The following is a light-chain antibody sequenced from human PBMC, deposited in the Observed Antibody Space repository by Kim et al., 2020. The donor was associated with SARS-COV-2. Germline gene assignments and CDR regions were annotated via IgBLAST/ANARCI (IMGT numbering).Light chain of an antibody. Sequence: SSELTQDPAVSVALGQTVRITCQGDSLRSYYATWYQLKPGQAPKVVIYGKDNRPSGVPDRFSGSSSGNTAYLTITGTQAGDEADYFCNSRDSHDYVLFCGGTQLTVL. CDR3: NSRDSHDYVL. V-gene: IGLV3-19*01. CDR2: GKD. CDR1: SLRSYY. J-gene: IGLJ2*01.